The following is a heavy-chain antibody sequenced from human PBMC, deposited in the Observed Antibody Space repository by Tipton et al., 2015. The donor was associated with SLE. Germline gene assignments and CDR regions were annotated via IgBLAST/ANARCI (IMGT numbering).Heavy chain of an antibody. CDR3: ARDARFADAFDI. Sequence: SLRLSCAASGFSFSTYAMTWVRQAPGRGLEWVSAISGSGGSTYYADSVRGRFTISRDNAKNSLYLQMNSLRAADTAVYYCARDARFADAFDIWGQGTMVTVSS. D-gene: IGHD3-3*01. CDR1: GFSFSTYA. V-gene: IGHV3-23*01. CDR2: ISGSGGST. J-gene: IGHJ3*02.